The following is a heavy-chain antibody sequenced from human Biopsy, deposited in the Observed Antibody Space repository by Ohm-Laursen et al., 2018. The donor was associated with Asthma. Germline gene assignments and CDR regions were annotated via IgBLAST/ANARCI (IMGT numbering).Heavy chain of an antibody. CDR2: MYYGETT. J-gene: IGHJ6*02. CDR1: GASITSSAYY. Sequence: GTLSLTCTVSGASITSSAYYWGWIRQPPGKGLEWIGSMYYGETTYYSPSLKSRVTVSADTSKNQFSLKLPSVTAADTAVYYCVRGSSSWHHGPFHYYYGLDVWGQGTTATVSS. V-gene: IGHV4-39*01. D-gene: IGHD6-13*01. CDR3: VRGSSSWHHGPFHYYYGLDV.